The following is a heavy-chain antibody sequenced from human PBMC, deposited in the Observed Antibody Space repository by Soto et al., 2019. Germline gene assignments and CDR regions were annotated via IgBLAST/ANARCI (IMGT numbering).Heavy chain of an antibody. V-gene: IGHV1-18*01. J-gene: IGHJ4*02. CDR1: GYTFTSYG. CDR3: ARDWPLMSPRNYIDF. Sequence: SVKVSCKASGYTFTSYGITWVRQAPGQGLEWMGWSSGYNGDIKYAQKFQGRVTMTADTSTRTAYMDLRSLRSEDTAIYFCARDWPLMSPRNYIDFCGQGTLGSVSS. CDR2: SSGYNGDI. D-gene: IGHD1-7*01.